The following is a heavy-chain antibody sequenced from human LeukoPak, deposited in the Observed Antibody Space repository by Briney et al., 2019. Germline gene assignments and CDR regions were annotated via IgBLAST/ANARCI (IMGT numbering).Heavy chain of an antibody. D-gene: IGHD5-18*01. CDR3: TTGPWIQLWLQGTFDY. Sequence: GGSLRLSCAASGFTFSSYAMTWVRQAPGKGLEWVSAISGGGVSTYYADSVKGRFTISRDNSKNTLYLQMNSLRAEDTAVYYCTTGPWIQLWLQGTFDYWGQGTLVTVSS. CDR2: ISGGGVST. CDR1: GFTFSSYA. V-gene: IGHV3-23*01. J-gene: IGHJ4*02.